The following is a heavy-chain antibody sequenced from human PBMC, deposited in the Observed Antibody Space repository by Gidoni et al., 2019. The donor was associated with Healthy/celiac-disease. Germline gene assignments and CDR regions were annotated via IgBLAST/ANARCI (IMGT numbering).Heavy chain of an antibody. J-gene: IGHJ4*02. V-gene: IGHV4-59*01. CDR3: AREKCTNGVCFRYFDY. Sequence: QVQLQESGPGLVKPSETLSLTCTVSGGSTSSYYWSWIRQPPGKGLEWIGYIYYSGSTNYNPSLKSRVTISVDTSKNQFSLKLSSVTAADTAVYYCAREKCTNGVCFRYFDYWGQGTLVTVSS. D-gene: IGHD2-8*01. CDR1: GGSTSSYY. CDR2: IYYSGST.